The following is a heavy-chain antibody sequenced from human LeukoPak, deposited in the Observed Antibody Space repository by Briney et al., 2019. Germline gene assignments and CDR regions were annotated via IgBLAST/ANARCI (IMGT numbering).Heavy chain of an antibody. D-gene: IGHD6-6*01. V-gene: IGHV1-69*05. CDR1: GGTFSSYA. CDR3: ARDPTYSSSSDHIP. CDR2: IIPIFGTA. Sequence: ASVKVSCKASGGTFSSYAISWVRQAPGQGLEWMGGIIPIFGTANYAQKFQGRVTMTRDTSTSTVYMELSSLRSEDTAVYYCARDPTYSSSSDHIPWGQGTLVTVSS. J-gene: IGHJ5*02.